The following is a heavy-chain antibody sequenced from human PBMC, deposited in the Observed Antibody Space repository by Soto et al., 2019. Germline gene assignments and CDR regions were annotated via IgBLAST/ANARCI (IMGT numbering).Heavy chain of an antibody. D-gene: IGHD1-20*01. Sequence: SETLSLTCSVSSVSVTGYYWTWIRHSPGKGLEWIGYVYHTGNTYYNPSLKSRVTISLDTSKNQVSLRLRSVTAADTAVYYCAREQYNWKLWGQGTLVTVSS. CDR3: AREQYNWKL. CDR1: SVSVTGYY. J-gene: IGHJ4*02. CDR2: VYHTGNT. V-gene: IGHV4-59*02.